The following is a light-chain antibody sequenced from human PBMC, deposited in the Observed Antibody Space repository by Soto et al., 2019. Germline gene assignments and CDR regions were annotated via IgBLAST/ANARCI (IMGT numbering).Light chain of an antibody. CDR3: QTWGTGIRV. Sequence: QLVLTQSPSASASLGASVKLTCTLSSGHSSYAIAWHQQQPEKGPRYVMKINSDGSHNKGDGIPDRFSGSSSGPERYLTISSLQSDDEADYYCQTWGTGIRVFGGGTKVTVL. CDR2: INSDGSH. V-gene: IGLV4-69*01. CDR1: SGHSSYA. J-gene: IGLJ3*02.